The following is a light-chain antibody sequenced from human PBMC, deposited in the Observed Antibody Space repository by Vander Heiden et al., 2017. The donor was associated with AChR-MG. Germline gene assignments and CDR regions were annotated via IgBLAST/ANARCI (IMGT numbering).Light chain of an antibody. V-gene: IGLV1-44*01. CDR3: AAWDDSLNARV. Sequence: QSVLTQPPSASGTHGQRVTISCSGSSSNIGSNTVNWYQQLPGTAPKLLIYSNNQRPSGVPDRFSGSKSGTSASLAISGLQSEDEADYYCAAWDDSLNARVFGGGTKLTVL. J-gene: IGLJ2*01. CDR2: SNN. CDR1: SSNIGSNT.